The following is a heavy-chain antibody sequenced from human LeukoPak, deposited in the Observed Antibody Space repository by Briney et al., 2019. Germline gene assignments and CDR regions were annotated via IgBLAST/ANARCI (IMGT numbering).Heavy chain of an antibody. CDR3: ARGGQLLAN. D-gene: IGHD6-19*01. CDR1: GFTFSSYW. Sequence: PGGSLRLSCAASGFTFSSYWMHWVRQAPGKGLVWVSRINSDGSITTYADSVKGRFTISRDNAKDTLYLQMNSLRAEDTAVYYCARGGQLLANWGQGTLVTVSS. J-gene: IGHJ4*02. V-gene: IGHV3-74*01. CDR2: INSDGSIT.